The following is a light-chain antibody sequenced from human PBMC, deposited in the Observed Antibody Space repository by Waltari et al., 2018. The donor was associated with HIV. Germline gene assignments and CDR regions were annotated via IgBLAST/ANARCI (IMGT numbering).Light chain of an antibody. CDR1: ESVSTY. Sequence: DIQMTQIPSSLSASVGDRVTISCWANESVSTYLNWYQAKPGKAPKLLIYAASLLQSGVPPRFSGSGSGTDFSLTIRSLELEDGATYFCQQSYSHPRSFGPGSRLEIK. V-gene: IGKV1-39*01. J-gene: IGKJ3*01. CDR2: AAS. CDR3: QQSYSHPRS.